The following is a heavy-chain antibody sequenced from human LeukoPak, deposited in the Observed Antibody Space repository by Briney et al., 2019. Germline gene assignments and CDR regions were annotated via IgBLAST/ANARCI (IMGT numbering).Heavy chain of an antibody. CDR3: VTGYYEPFDN. Sequence: SETLSLTCSVSGASLSSYYWGWIRQSPGKGLERLGYISDTGKTDYNPSLKSRGTLSLDTSKNQFSLRLTSVTAADTAVYYCVTGYYEPFDNWGQGTLVTVSS. V-gene: IGHV4-59*01. D-gene: IGHD3-3*01. J-gene: IGHJ4*02. CDR2: ISDTGKT. CDR1: GASLSSYY.